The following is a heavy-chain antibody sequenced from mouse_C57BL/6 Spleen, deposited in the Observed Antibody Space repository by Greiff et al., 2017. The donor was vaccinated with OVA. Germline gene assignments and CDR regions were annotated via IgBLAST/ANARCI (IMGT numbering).Heavy chain of an antibody. CDR3: ARTDGRAGDFDY. CDR1: GYTFTSYW. D-gene: IGHD1-1*01. J-gene: IGHJ2*01. CDR2: IHPSDSDT. V-gene: IGHV1-74*01. Sequence: VQLQQPGAELVKPGASVKVSCKASGYTFTSYWMHWVKQRPGPGLAWIGRIHPSDSDTNYNQKFKGKATLTVDKSSRTAYGQLSSLTSEYAAFYYCARTDGRAGDFDYWGQGTTLTVSS.